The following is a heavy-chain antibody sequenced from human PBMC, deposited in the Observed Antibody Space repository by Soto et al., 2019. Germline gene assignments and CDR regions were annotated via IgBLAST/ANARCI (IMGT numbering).Heavy chain of an antibody. CDR2: ISESGGST. V-gene: IGHV3-23*01. CDR3: SRPYSSSWAYAFDI. D-gene: IGHD6-13*01. Sequence: GGSLRLSCAASGFTFNNYAMSWVRRAPGKGLEWVSAISESGGSTYYADSVKGRFTISRDNSKNALYLQMNSLRPEVTAVYYCSRPYSSSWAYAFDIWGQGTMVTVSS. CDR1: GFTFNNYA. J-gene: IGHJ3*02.